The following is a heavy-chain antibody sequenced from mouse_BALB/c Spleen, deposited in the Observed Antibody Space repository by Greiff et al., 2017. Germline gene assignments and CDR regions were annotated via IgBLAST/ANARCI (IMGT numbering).Heavy chain of an antibody. D-gene: IGHD1-1*02. CDR2: ILPGSGST. V-gene: IGHV1-9*01. Sequence: QVQLQQSGAELMKPGASVKISCKATGYTFSSYWIEWVKQRPGHGLEWIGEILPGSGSTNYNEKFKGKATFTADTSSNTAYMQLSSLTSEDSAVYYCARSYGIYAMDYWGQGTSVTVSS. CDR1: GYTFSSYW. J-gene: IGHJ4*01. CDR3: ARSYGIYAMDY.